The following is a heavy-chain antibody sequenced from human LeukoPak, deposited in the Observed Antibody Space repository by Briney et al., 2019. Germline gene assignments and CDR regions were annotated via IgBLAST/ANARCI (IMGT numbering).Heavy chain of an antibody. CDR2: IWYDGSNK. CDR1: GFTFSSYG. J-gene: IGHJ4*02. V-gene: IGHV3-33*01. Sequence: PGRSLRLSCAASGFTFSSYGMHWVRQAPGKGLEWVAVIWYDGSNKYYADSVKGRFTISRDNSKNTLYLQMNRLRAEDTAVDYCARDFPEVGLFDYWGQGTLVTVSS. D-gene: IGHD2-15*01. CDR3: ARDFPEVGLFDY.